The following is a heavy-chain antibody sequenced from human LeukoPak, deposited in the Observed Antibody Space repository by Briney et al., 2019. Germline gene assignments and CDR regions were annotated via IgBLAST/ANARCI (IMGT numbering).Heavy chain of an antibody. V-gene: IGHV4-30-2*01. J-gene: IGHJ5*02. CDR1: GGSISSGGYS. CDR2: IYHSGST. D-gene: IGHD3-22*01. Sequence: SQTLSLTCAVSGGSISSGGYSWSWIRQPPGKGPEWIGYIYHSGSTYYNPSLKSRVTISVDRSKNQFSLKLSSVTAADTAVYYCARVSFYYDSSGYLYNWFDPWGQGTLVTVSS. CDR3: ARVSFYYDSSGYLYNWFDP.